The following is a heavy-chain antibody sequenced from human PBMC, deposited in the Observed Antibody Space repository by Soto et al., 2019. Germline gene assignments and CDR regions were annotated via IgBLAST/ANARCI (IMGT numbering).Heavy chain of an antibody. CDR1: GYTFSDYY. V-gene: IGHV1-2*06. Sequence: ASVKVSCKASGYTFSDYYLHWVRQAPGQGPEWMGRINPNSGDAKFAQKFQGRVTMTRDTSVRTAFMELNWLKSDDTAVYYCARESGGATATLDYYYFYVDVWGKGTTVTVSS. J-gene: IGHJ6*03. CDR2: INPNSGDA. D-gene: IGHD5-12*01. CDR3: ARESGGATATLDYYYFYVDV.